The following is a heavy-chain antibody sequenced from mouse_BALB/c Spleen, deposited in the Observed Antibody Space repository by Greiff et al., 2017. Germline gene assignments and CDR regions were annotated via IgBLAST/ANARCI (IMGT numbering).Heavy chain of an antibody. CDR2: ISSGGSYT. CDR1: GFTFSSYG. J-gene: IGHJ4*01. D-gene: IGHD3-2*01. CDR3: ARHDGSGYVDY. Sequence: EVKLVESGGDLVKPGGSLKLSCAASGFTFSSYGMTWVRQIPDKRLEWVATISSGGSYTYYPDSVKGRFTISRDNAKNTLYLQMSSLKSEDTAVYYCARHDGSGYVDYWGQGTSVTVSS. V-gene: IGHV5-6*02.